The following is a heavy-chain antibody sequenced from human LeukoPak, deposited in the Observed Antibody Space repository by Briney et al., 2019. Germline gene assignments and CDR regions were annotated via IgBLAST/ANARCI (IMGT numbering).Heavy chain of an antibody. Sequence: GESLKISCKGSGYSFTSYWIGWVRQLPGKGLEWMGIIYPGDSDTRYSPSFLGQVTISAEKSISTAYLQWSSLKASDTAMYYCARVDFHRPLDYWGQGTLVTVSS. CDR3: ARVDFHRPLDY. D-gene: IGHD5-12*01. V-gene: IGHV5-51*01. CDR1: GYSFTSYW. CDR2: IYPGDSDT. J-gene: IGHJ4*02.